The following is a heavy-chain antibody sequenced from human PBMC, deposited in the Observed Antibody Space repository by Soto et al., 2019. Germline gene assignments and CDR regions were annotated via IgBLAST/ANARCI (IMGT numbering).Heavy chain of an antibody. CDR2: ISGSGGST. CDR1: GFTFSSYA. D-gene: IGHD3-10*01. J-gene: IGHJ5*02. V-gene: IGHV3-23*01. CDR3: AKDPPLYGSGSYSTNWFDP. Sequence: GGSLRLSCVASGFTFSSYAMSWVRQAPGKGLEWVSAISGSGGSTYYADSVKGRFTISRDNSKNTLYLQMNSLRAEDTAVYYCAKDPPLYGSGSYSTNWFDPWGQGTLVTVSS.